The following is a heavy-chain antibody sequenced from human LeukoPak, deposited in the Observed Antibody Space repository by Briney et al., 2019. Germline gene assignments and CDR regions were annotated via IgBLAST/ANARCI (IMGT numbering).Heavy chain of an antibody. CDR2: IRYDSSNE. CDR1: GFTFSSYS. J-gene: IGHJ4*02. D-gene: IGHD3-3*01. Sequence: GGSLRIFCAAAGFTFSSYSMPWVLQAPGNGLEWVTFIRYDSSNEFYADSVKGRFTISRDISKSTLYLQMNSLRAEDTAVYYCAKDRGDYDFWSGQDFWGQGTLVTVSS. CDR3: AKDRGDYDFWSGQDF. V-gene: IGHV3-30*02.